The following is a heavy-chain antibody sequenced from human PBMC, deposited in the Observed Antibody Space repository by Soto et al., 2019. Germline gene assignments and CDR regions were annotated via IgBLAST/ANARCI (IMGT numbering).Heavy chain of an antibody. CDR3: ASYARGYSGYGPFDY. D-gene: IGHD5-12*01. V-gene: IGHV1-18*01. Sequence: ASVKVSCKASGYTFTSYGISWVRQAPGQGLEWMGWISAYNGNTNYAQKLQGRVTMTTDTSTSTAYMELRSLRSDDTAVYYCASYARGYSGYGPFDYWGQGTLVTVSS. CDR2: ISAYNGNT. CDR1: GYTFTSYG. J-gene: IGHJ4*02.